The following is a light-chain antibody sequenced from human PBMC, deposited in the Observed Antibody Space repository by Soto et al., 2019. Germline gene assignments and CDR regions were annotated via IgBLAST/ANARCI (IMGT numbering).Light chain of an antibody. V-gene: IGLV2-8*01. CDR3: SSYTGGNPSYV. Sequence: QSVLTQPPSASGSRGQSVTISCTGTSSDVGGYDYVSWYQQHPGKAPKLMIYEVTIRPSGVSDRFSGSKSGNTASLTVSGLQAEDEADYYCSSYTGGNPSYVFGTGTKVTAL. CDR1: SSDVGGYDY. J-gene: IGLJ1*01. CDR2: EVT.